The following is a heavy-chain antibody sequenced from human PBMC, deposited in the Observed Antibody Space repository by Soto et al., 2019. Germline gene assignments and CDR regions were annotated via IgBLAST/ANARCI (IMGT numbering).Heavy chain of an antibody. Sequence: EVQLVESGGGLVQPGGSLRLSCAASGFTFSSYDMHWVRQATGKGLEWVSAIGTAGDTYYPGSVKGRFTISRENAKNSLYLQMNSLRAGDTAVYYCAREAYYYDSSGYYFRYFDYWGQGTLVTVSS. V-gene: IGHV3-13*01. CDR2: IGTAGDT. CDR3: AREAYYYDSSGYYFRYFDY. CDR1: GFTFSSYD. D-gene: IGHD3-22*01. J-gene: IGHJ4*02.